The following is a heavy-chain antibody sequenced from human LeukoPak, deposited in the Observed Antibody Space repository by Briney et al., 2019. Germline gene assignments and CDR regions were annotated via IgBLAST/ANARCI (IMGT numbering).Heavy chain of an antibody. CDR3: AIGHYRNIPG. CDR1: GFTVSSKY. J-gene: IGHJ4*02. CDR2: IYTDGST. V-gene: IGHV3-66*01. D-gene: IGHD1/OR15-1a*01. Sequence: GGSLRLSCAASGFTVSSKYMNWVRQAPGKGLEWVSVIYTDGSTYYADSVRARFSISRDDSKNTLSLQMNSLRAEDTAVYYCAIGHYRNIPGWGQGTLVTVSS.